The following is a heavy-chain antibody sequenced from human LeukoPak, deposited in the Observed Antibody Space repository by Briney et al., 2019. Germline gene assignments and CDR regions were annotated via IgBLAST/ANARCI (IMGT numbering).Heavy chain of an antibody. V-gene: IGHV4-59*01. J-gene: IGHJ6*03. D-gene: IGHD1-7*01. CDR2: IYYSGST. CDR3: ARVGITGTTGLGYYYYMDV. CDR1: GGSFSGYY. Sequence: SETLSLTCAVYGGSFSGYYWSWIRQPPGKGLEWIGYIYYSGSTYYNPSLKSRVSISVDTSKNQFSLKLSSVTAADTAVYYCARVGITGTTGLGYYYYMDVWGKGTTVTVSS.